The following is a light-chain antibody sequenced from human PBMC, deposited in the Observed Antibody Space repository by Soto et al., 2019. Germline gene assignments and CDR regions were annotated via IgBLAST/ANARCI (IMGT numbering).Light chain of an antibody. CDR3: QQYNNWPPEGT. J-gene: IGKJ1*01. CDR1: QSVSSN. CDR2: GAS. Sequence: EIVMTQSPATLSVSPGERATLSCRASQSVSSNLAWYQQKSGQAPRLLIYGASTRATGIPARFSGSGSGTEFTLTISSLQSEDFAVYYCQQYNNWPPEGTFGQGTKVEIK. V-gene: IGKV3-15*01.